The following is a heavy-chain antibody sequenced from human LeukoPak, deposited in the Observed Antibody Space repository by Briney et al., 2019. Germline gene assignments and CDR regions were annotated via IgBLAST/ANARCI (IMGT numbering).Heavy chain of an antibody. V-gene: IGHV1-46*01. Sequence: ASVKVSCKASGYTFTSNYIHWVRQAPGQGLEWMGMIYPRDGSTSYAQKFQGRVTVTRDTSTSTVHMELSGLRSEDTAVYYCAKDGRYCSSNTCYQYFDSWGQGALVTVSS. CDR3: AKDGRYCSSNTCYQYFDS. J-gene: IGHJ4*02. D-gene: IGHD2-2*01. CDR2: IYPRDGST. CDR1: GYTFTSNY.